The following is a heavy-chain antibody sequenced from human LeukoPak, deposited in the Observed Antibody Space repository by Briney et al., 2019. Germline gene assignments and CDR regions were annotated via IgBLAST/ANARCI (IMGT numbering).Heavy chain of an antibody. CDR3: ASFQGYGLYYFDY. V-gene: IGHV1-2*02. CDR1: GYTLTGYY. D-gene: IGHD5-18*01. J-gene: IGHJ4*02. CDR2: INPNSGGT. Sequence: ASVKVSCKASGYTLTGYYMHWVRQAPGQGLEWMGWINPNSGGTNYAQKFQGRVTMTRDTSISTAYMELSRLRSDDTAVYYCASFQGYGLYYFDYWGQGTLVTVSS.